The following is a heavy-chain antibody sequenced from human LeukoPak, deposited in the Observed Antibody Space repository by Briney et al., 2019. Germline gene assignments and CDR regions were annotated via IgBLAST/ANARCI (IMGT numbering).Heavy chain of an antibody. V-gene: IGHV4-39*07. CDR3: GRDSGFWLY. D-gene: IGHD3-22*01. CDR2: IYSTGTT. J-gene: IGHJ4*02. Sequence: SDTLSLPRTVSGDPNTRVSYYWGWIRQTPGKGLDWSGNIYSTGTTSYNPSVKSRITMSVDTSKNQFSLKLDSVTAADTAVYYSGRDSGFWLYWGQGTLVTVSS. CDR1: GDPNTRVSYY.